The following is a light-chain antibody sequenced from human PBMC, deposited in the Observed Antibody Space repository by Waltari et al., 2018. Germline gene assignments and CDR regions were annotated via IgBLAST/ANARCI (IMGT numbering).Light chain of an antibody. Sequence: QSVLTQPPSVSGAPGQTVTISCTGSSPNIGADYGVHWYQQLPGTAPKLLIDNGANRPSGVPDRFSGSRSGTSASLAITGLQAEDEADYFCHSHDRSLDGVVFGGGTKLTVL. CDR1: SPNIGADYG. CDR3: HSHDRSLDGVV. J-gene: IGLJ2*01. V-gene: IGLV1-40*01. CDR2: NGA.